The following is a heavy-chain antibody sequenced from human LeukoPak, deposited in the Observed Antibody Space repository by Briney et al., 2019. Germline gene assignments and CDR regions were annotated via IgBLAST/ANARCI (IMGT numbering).Heavy chain of an antibody. D-gene: IGHD2-2*01. J-gene: IGHJ4*02. V-gene: IGHV3-23*01. CDR2: ISGSGGST. Sequence: GSLRLSCAASGFTFSSYAMSWVRQAPGKGLEWVSAISGSGGSTYYADSVKGRFTISRDNSKNTLYLQMNSLRAEDTAVYYCAKDRDMIVVVPAAAFDYWGQGTLVTVSS. CDR3: AKDRDMIVVVPAAAFDY. CDR1: GFTFSSYA.